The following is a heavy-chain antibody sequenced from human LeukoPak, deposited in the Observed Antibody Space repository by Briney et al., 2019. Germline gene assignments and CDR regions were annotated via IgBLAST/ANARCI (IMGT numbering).Heavy chain of an antibody. Sequence: PGGSLRLSCAASGFTFSSQTMTWIRQAPGKGLEWLSYISSTGVYTDYADSLKGRFTISRDNARNSLYLQMNSLRAEDTAEYYCARARVNFWSGSYHVTAPADYWGQGTLVTVPS. CDR1: GFTFSSQT. CDR3: ARARVNFWSGSYHVTAPADY. D-gene: IGHD3-3*01. V-gene: IGHV3-21*05. CDR2: ISSTGVYT. J-gene: IGHJ4*02.